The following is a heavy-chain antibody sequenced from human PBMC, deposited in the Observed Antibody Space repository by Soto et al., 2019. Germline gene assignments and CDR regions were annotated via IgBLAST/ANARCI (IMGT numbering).Heavy chain of an antibody. CDR3: ARDKARYYGMDV. CDR1: GFTFSSYW. J-gene: IGHJ6*02. V-gene: IGHV3-7*03. CDR2: IKQDGSEK. Sequence: SLRLSCSASGFTFSSYWMSWVLQAPGKGLEWVANIKQDGSEKYYVDSVKGRFTISRDNAKNSLYLQMNSLRAEDTAVYYCARDKARYYGMDVWGQGTTVTVSS.